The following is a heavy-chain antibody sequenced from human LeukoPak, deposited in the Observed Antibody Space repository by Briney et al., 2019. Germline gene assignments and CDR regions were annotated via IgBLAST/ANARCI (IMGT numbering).Heavy chain of an antibody. CDR2: IYHSGGT. J-gene: IGHJ4*02. CDR3: ARHPSSYYYDRYYFDY. V-gene: IGHV4-4*02. CDR1: GGSISNSNW. D-gene: IGHD3-22*01. Sequence: PSGTLSLTCAVSGGSISNSNWWSWVRQPPGKGLEWIGEIYHSGGTNYNPSLKSRVTISVDKSKNQFSLKLSSVTAADTAVYYCARHPSSYYYDRYYFDYWGQGTLVTVSS.